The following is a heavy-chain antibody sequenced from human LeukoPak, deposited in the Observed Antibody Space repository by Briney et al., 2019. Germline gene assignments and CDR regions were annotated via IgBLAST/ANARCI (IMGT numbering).Heavy chain of an antibody. V-gene: IGHV4-34*01. CDR3: ARAYGTSED. CDR1: GGSISSYY. D-gene: IGHD4-17*01. J-gene: IGHJ4*02. Sequence: SETLSLTCTVSGGSISSYYWSWIRQPPGKGLEWIGEINHSGSTNYNPSLKSRVTISVDTSKNQFSLKLSSVTAADTAVYYCARAYGTSEDWGQGTLVTVSS. CDR2: INHSGST.